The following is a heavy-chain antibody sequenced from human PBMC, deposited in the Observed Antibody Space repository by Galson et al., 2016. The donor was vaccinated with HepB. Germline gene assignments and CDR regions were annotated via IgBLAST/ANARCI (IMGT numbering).Heavy chain of an antibody. D-gene: IGHD1-26*01. V-gene: IGHV3-23*01. Sequence: SLRLSCAASGFTFSSYAISWVRQAPGKGLEWVSGISASVGSTFYADSVKGRFTISRDDSKNTLSLQMNSLRAEDTAVYYCAKDTGELGGAVDVWGQGTMVTVSS. CDR1: GFTFSSYA. CDR3: AKDTGELGGAVDV. J-gene: IGHJ3*01. CDR2: ISASVGST.